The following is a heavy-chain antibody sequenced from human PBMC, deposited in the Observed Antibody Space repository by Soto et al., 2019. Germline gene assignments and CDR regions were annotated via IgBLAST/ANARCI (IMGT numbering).Heavy chain of an antibody. V-gene: IGHV3-15*01. CDR1: GFTFSNAW. CDR3: NSGYDPYYYYYMDV. D-gene: IGHD5-12*01. J-gene: IGHJ6*03. Sequence: EVQLVESGGGLVKPGGSLRLSCAASGFTFSNAWMSWVRQAPGKGLEWVGRIKSKTDGGTTDYAAPVKGRFTISRDDSKNTLYLQMNSLKTEDTAVYYCNSGYDPYYYYYMDVWGKGTTVTVSS. CDR2: IKSKTDGGTT.